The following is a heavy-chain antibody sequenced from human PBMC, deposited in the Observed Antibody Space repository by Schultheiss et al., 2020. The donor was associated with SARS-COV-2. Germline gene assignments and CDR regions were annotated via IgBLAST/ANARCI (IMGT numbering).Heavy chain of an antibody. D-gene: IGHD3-22*01. CDR1: GFTFSSYD. V-gene: IGHV3-74*01. J-gene: IGHJ4*02. Sequence: GGSLRLSCAASGFTFSSYDMHWVRQAPGKGLEWVSGISWNSGSIGYADSVKGRFTISRDNSKNTLYLQMNSLRAEDTAVYYCARSGSGYYFSPGWGQGTLVTVSS. CDR2: ISWNSGSI. CDR3: ARSGSGYYFSPG.